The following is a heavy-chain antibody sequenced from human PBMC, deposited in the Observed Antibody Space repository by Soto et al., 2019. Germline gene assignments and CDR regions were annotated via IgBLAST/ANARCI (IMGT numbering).Heavy chain of an antibody. J-gene: IGHJ4*02. Sequence: GARSLSCAPSGFTFSSYWLHQVRQAPGKGLVWVARIHDDGSITNYADSVKGRFTISRDNAKNTLYLQMNSLRAEDTAVYYCGRVPAAAAGIGIDHWGQGILVTVSS. CDR1: GFTFSSYW. CDR3: GRVPAAAAGIGIDH. V-gene: IGHV3-74*01. CDR2: IHDDGSIT. D-gene: IGHD6-13*01.